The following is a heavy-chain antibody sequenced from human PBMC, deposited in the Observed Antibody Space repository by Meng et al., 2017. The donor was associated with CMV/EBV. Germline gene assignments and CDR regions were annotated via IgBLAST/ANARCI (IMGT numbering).Heavy chain of an antibody. CDR1: GGSISSGDYY. J-gene: IGHJ4*02. CDR2: IYYSGST. V-gene: IGHV4-30-4*08. CDR3: AREGDNPFDY. Sequence: QGQLTGAGPGLVKPSQTLSLRCTVSGGSISSGDYYWSLIRQTPGKGREWIGYIYYSGSTYYNPSLKSRVTISVDTSKNQFSLKLSSVTAADTAVYYCAREGDNPFDYWGQGTLVTVSS. D-gene: IGHD2-21*02.